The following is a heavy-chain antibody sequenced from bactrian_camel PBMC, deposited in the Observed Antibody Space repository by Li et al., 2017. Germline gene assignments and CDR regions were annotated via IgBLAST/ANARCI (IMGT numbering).Heavy chain of an antibody. V-gene: IGHV3S54*01. D-gene: IGHD3*01. CDR2: ISTDGGST. CDR1: GYYTQYC. J-gene: IGHJ4*01. Sequence: HVQLVESGGGTVQAGGSLKLSCEFSGYYTQYCLGWFRQAPGKEREAVASISTDGGSTDYAASVKGRFTISRDSAKNTVYLQMNSLKIEDTAVYYCALGSSRQATMTARGKGTQVTVS.